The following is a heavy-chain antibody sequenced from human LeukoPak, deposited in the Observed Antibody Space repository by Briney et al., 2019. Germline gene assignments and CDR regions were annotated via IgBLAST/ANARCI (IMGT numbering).Heavy chain of an antibody. D-gene: IGHD6-19*01. Sequence: GGSLRLSCAVSGFTFSTHWMHWVRHAHGKGREWVSGISWNSGSIGYADSVKGRFTISRDKATKSLYLQMNSLRADDMALYYCAKASGQWLVTPHCFGYWGKGTLVSVSS. V-gene: IGHV3-9*03. CDR2: ISWNSGSI. CDR3: AKASGQWLVTPHCFGY. CDR1: GFTFSTHW. J-gene: IGHJ4*02.